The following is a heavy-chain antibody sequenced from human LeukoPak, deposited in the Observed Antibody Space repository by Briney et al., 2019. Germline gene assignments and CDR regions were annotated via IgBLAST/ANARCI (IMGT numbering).Heavy chain of an antibody. V-gene: IGHV3-23*01. Sequence: GGSLRLSCAASGFTFSSYAMTWVRQAPGKWLEWVSAISGSGDSTYYADSVKGLFTISRDNSKNTLYLRMKRLRAEDTAVYYCAKDGMYSSSSSYYFDYWGQGTLVTVSS. CDR3: AKDGMYSSSSSYYFDY. CDR1: GFTFSSYA. D-gene: IGHD6-6*01. J-gene: IGHJ4*02. CDR2: ISGSGDST.